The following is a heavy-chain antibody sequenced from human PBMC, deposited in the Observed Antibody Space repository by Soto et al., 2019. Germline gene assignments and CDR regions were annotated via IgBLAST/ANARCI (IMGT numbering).Heavy chain of an antibody. Sequence: SVKVSCKASGYTFTSFGISWVRQAPGQGLEWMGGIIPIFGTANYAQKFQGRVTITADESTSTAYMELSSLRSEDTAVYYCARVTGTTVTMSYWGQGTLVTVSS. V-gene: IGHV1-69*13. CDR2: IIPIFGTA. CDR1: GYTFTSFG. J-gene: IGHJ4*02. D-gene: IGHD4-17*01. CDR3: ARVTGTTVTMSY.